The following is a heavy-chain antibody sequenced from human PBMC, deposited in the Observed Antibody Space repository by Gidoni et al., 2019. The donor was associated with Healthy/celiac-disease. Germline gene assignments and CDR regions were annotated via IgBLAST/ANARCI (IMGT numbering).Heavy chain of an antibody. V-gene: IGHV3-30*03. CDR3: AIAAADPEYYFDY. CDR1: GSTYSSYG. D-gene: IGHD6-13*01. J-gene: IGHJ4*02. Sequence: QLQLVDSAGGVVQPGRSLRLSCVPSGSTYSSYGMHWVRQAPGKGLEWVAVIAYDGSNKYYADSVKGRFTISRDNSKNTLYLQMNSLRAEDTAVYYCAIAAADPEYYFDYWGQGTLVTVSS. CDR2: IAYDGSNK.